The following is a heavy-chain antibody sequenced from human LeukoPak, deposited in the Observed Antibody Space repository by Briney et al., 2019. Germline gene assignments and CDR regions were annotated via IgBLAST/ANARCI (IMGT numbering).Heavy chain of an antibody. CDR3: ARELRRHGMDV. Sequence: SETLSLTCTVSGGSISSYYWSWIRQPPGKGLEWIGYIYYSGSTNYNPSLKSRVTISVDTSKNQFSLKLSSVTAADTTVYYCARELRRHGMDVWGQGTTVTVSS. D-gene: IGHD4-17*01. J-gene: IGHJ6*02. CDR2: IYYSGST. V-gene: IGHV4-59*12. CDR1: GGSISSYY.